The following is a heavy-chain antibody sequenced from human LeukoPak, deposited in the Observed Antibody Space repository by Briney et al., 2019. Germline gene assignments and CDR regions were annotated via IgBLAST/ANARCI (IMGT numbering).Heavy chain of an antibody. CDR1: GFTFSSSA. V-gene: IGHV3-23*01. J-gene: IGHJ2*01. CDR3: ARRGSTYSNWYFDL. CDR2: ISSSSSRT. D-gene: IGHD2-2*01. Sequence: PGGSRRLSCEASGFTFSSSAMSWVRQAPGKGLEWVSGISSSSSRTYYADSVRGRFTISRDNSKNTLYLQMNSLRAEDTAVYYCARRGSTYSNWYFDLWGRGSLVTVSS.